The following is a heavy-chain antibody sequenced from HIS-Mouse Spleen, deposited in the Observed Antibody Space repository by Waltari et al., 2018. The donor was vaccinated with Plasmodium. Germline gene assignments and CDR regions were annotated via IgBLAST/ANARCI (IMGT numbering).Heavy chain of an antibody. Sequence: QVQLVESGGGVVRPGRSLRPSCAASGFTFTSYAMHWVRQAPGKGLEWVAVISYDGSNKYYADSVKGRFTISRDNSKNTLYLQMNSLRAEDTAVYYCATSGLTGGTYYFDYWGQGTLVTVSS. J-gene: IGHJ4*02. CDR2: ISYDGSNK. V-gene: IGHV3-30*03. CDR1: GFTFTSYA. D-gene: IGHD7-27*01. CDR3: ATSGLTGGTYYFDY.